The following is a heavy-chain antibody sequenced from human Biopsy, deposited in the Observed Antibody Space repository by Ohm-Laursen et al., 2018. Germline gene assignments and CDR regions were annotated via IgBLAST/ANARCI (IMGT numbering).Heavy chain of an antibody. V-gene: IGHV4-59*08. J-gene: IGHJ3*02. CDR2: VYYSGST. D-gene: IGHD3-22*01. CDR1: GGSFTGHY. Sequence: TLSPTCTVSGGSFTGHYWTWIRQPPGKGLEWIGDVYYSGSTNRNPSLKSRVTILVDTSKNQFSLKLNSVTAADTAVYYCGRREVVITHDAFDTWGQGTMVTVSS. CDR3: GRREVVITHDAFDT.